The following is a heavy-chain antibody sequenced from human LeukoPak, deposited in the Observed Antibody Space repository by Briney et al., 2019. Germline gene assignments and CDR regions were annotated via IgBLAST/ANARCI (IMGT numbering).Heavy chain of an antibody. D-gene: IGHD2-2*01. J-gene: IGHJ4*02. CDR2: IIPIFGTA. Sequence: SVTVSCKASGGTFSSYAISWVRQAPGQGLEWMGGIIPIFGTANYAQKFQGRVTITADESTSTAYMELSSLRSEDTAVYYCAREALGLYCSSTSCYEFDYWGQGTLVTVSS. CDR3: AREALGLYCSSTSCYEFDY. V-gene: IGHV1-69*13. CDR1: GGTFSSYA.